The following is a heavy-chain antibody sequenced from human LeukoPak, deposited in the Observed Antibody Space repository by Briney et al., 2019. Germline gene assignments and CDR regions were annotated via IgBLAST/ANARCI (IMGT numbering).Heavy chain of an antibody. V-gene: IGHV1-2*06. CDR3: VRGEDWNAAFDI. D-gene: IGHD1-1*01. CDR1: GYTFTGYY. Sequence: ASVKVSCKASGYTFTGYYMHWVRQAPGQGLEWMGRINTNSGVTDYAKKFQGRVTVARDTSISTAYMELSRLRSDDTAIYYCVRGEDWNAAFDIWGQGTMVTVSS. J-gene: IGHJ3*02. CDR2: INTNSGVT.